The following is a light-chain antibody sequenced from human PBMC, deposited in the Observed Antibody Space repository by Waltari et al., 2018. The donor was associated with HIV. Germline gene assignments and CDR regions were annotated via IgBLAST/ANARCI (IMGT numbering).Light chain of an antibody. CDR3: ATWDVSLNGYVL. Sequence: QSVLTQPPSASGTPGQSVTISCSGRSSNIGTNIVRWYQHLPPTAPKLLIYNNNQRPSGVPDRFSGSKSGTSASLAISGLQSEDEADYYCATWDVSLNGYVLFGGGTKVTVL. CDR2: NNN. CDR1: SSNIGTNI. V-gene: IGLV1-44*01. J-gene: IGLJ2*01.